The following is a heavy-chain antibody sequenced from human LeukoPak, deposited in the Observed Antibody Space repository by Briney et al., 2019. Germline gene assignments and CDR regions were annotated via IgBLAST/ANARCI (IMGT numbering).Heavy chain of an antibody. CDR1: GFTFSSYG. D-gene: IGHD3-10*01. CDR3: AKLIGYGSGSYYPHYYYYYMDV. Sequence: GGSLRLSCAASGFTFSSYGMHWVRQAPGKGLEWVAVISYDGSNKYYADSVKGRFTISRDNSKNTLYLQMNSLRAEDTAVYYCAKLIGYGSGSYYPHYYYYYMDVWGKGTTVTVSS. J-gene: IGHJ6*03. CDR2: ISYDGSNK. V-gene: IGHV3-30*18.